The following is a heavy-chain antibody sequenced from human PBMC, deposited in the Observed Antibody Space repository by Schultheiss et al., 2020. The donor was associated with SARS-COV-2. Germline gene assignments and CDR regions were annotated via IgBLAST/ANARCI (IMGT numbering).Heavy chain of an antibody. CDR1: GFTFSSYS. CDR3: VRSSDIVVLVALGDY. J-gene: IGHJ4*02. V-gene: IGHV3-48*04. D-gene: IGHD2-15*01. CDR2: ISSSSSTI. Sequence: GGSLRLSCAASGFTFSSYSMNWVRQAPGKGLEWVSYISSSSSTIYYADSVKGRFTISRDNAKESLYLQMNSLRAEDTAVYFCVRSSDIVVLVALGDYWGQGTLVSV.